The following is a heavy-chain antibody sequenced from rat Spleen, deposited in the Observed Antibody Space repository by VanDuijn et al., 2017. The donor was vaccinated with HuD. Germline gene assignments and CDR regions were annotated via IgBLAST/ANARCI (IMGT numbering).Heavy chain of an antibody. Sequence: EVQLVESDGGLVQPGRSLKLSCVASGFTFNNYWMTWIRQAPGKGLEWVASITNTGGSTYYPDSVKGRFTISRDNAESTLYLQMDSLRSEDTATYYCARHYGGYSEYVMDAWGQGASVTVSS. CDR2: ITNTGGST. D-gene: IGHD1-11*01. CDR1: GFTFNNYW. CDR3: ARHYGGYSEYVMDA. V-gene: IGHV5-31*01. J-gene: IGHJ4*01.